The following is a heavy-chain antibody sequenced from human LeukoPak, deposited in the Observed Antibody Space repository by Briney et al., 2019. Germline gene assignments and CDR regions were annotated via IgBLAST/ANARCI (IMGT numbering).Heavy chain of an antibody. CDR1: GGSISSYY. CDR2: IYYSGST. V-gene: IGHV4-59*01. CDR3: ARWTSRATVTSYYFDY. Sequence: ETLSLTCTVSGGSISSYYWSWIRQPPGKGLEWIGYIYYSGSTNYNPSLKSRVTISVDTSKNQFSLKLSSVTAADTAVYYCARWTSRATVTSYYFDYWGQGTLVTVSS. J-gene: IGHJ4*02. D-gene: IGHD4-17*01.